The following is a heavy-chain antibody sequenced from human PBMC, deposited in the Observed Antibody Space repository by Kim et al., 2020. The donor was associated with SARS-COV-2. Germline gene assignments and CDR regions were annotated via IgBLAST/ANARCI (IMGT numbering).Heavy chain of an antibody. Sequence: GRFTTSRDNSKNTLDLQMDSLRAEDTAVYYCAREGGYYYDSSGDFGYFDYWGQGTLVTVSS. D-gene: IGHD3-22*01. J-gene: IGHJ4*02. V-gene: IGHV3-30*01. CDR3: AREGGYYYDSSGDFGYFDY.